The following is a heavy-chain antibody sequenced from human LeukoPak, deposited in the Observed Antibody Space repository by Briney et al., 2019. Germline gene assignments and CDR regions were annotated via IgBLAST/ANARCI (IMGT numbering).Heavy chain of an antibody. Sequence: ASVKVSCKASGYTFTTYGFNWVRQAPGQGPEWMGWISANNGNTNYAQKLQGRVTMTTDTSTSTAYMELRSLRSDDTAVYYCARAGSTWSPDYWGQGTLVTVSS. J-gene: IGHJ4*02. CDR3: ARAGSTWSPDY. CDR2: ISANNGNT. D-gene: IGHD6-13*01. V-gene: IGHV1-18*01. CDR1: GYTFTTYG.